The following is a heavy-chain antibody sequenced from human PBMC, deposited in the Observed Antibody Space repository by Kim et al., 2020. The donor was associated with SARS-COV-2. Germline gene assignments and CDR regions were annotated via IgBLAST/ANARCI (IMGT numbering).Heavy chain of an antibody. CDR2: IYYSGST. J-gene: IGHJ4*02. CDR3: ASLSSSWYVDY. Sequence: SETLSLTCTVSGGSISSSSYYWGWIRQPPGKGLEWIGSIYYSGSTYYNPSLKSRVTISVDTSKNQFSLKLSSVTAADTAVYYCASLSSSWYVDYWGQGTLVTVSS. V-gene: IGHV4-39*01. CDR1: GGSISSSSYY. D-gene: IGHD6-13*01.